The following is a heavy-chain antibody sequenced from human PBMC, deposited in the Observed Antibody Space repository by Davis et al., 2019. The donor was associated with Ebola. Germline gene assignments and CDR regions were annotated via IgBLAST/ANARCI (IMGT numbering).Heavy chain of an antibody. Sequence: AASVKVSCKASGYTFTSYAMHWARQAPGQRLEWMGWINAGNGNTKYSQKFQGRVTITRDTSASTAYMELSSLRSEDTAVYYCARVGSYDFWSGYYILLGYFDLWGRGTLVTVSS. CDR2: INAGNGNT. J-gene: IGHJ2*01. D-gene: IGHD3-3*01. CDR3: ARVGSYDFWSGYYILLGYFDL. V-gene: IGHV1-3*01. CDR1: GYTFTSYA.